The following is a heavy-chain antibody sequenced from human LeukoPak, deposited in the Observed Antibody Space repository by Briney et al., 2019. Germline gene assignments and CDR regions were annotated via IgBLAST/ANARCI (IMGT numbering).Heavy chain of an antibody. CDR3: AKRRNSIDY. D-gene: IGHD6-13*01. J-gene: IGHJ4*02. V-gene: IGHV3-23*01. Sequence: TGGSLRLSCAASGFTFGNYAMTWVRQAPGKGLEWVSSITESTYYADSVKGQFIISRDNSRNTLYLQMNSLRGDDTAVYYCAKRRNSIDYWGQGTLVTVSP. CDR2: ITEST. CDR1: GFTFGNYA.